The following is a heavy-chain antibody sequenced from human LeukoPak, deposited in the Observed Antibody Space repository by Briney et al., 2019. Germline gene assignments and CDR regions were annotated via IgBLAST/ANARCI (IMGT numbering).Heavy chain of an antibody. J-gene: IGHJ4*02. Sequence: VKVSYKASRGTLSRYCISWVRQAPGHGFEWMGGISPIFGTAHFAQKFQCRVSITADESTSTAFMELRSLRSEDTAVYYCAREWGLESSGYYYAYWGQGTLVTVSS. CDR2: ISPIFGTA. CDR1: RGTLSRYC. CDR3: AREWGLESSGYYYAY. D-gene: IGHD3-22*01. V-gene: IGHV1-69*13.